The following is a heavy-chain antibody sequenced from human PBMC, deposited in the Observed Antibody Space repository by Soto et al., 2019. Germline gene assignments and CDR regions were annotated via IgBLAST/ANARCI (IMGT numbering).Heavy chain of an antibody. D-gene: IGHD6-19*01. CDR2: MYYSGST. CDR3: ASSGWWYFDY. V-gene: IGHV4-39*01. Sequence: SETLSLTCTVSGGSISSSSYYWGWIRQPPGKGLEWIGSMYYSGSTYYNPSLKSRVTISVDTSKNQFSLKLSSVTAADTAVYYCASSGWWYFDYWGQGTLVTLL. CDR1: GGSISSSSYY. J-gene: IGHJ4*02.